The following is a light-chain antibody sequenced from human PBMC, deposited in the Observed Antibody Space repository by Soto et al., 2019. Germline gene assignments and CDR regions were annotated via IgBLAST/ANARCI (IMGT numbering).Light chain of an antibody. CDR1: QDINIY. CDR3: QHYDSLPIT. Sequence: DIQLTQSPKSLFASVGDRVTITCQATQDINIYLNWYQQKPGKAPNLLIYDASNLEIGVPSRFSGSGSGTHFTFTISSLQTEDIGTYYCQHYDSLPITFGGGRRLEI. CDR2: DAS. J-gene: IGKJ5*01. V-gene: IGKV1-33*01.